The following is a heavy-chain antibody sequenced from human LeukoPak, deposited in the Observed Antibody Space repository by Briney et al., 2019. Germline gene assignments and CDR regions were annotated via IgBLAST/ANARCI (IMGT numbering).Heavy chain of an antibody. CDR3: ARGPTISETGYFDY. V-gene: IGHV4-34*01. CDR1: GGSFSTYS. Sequence: SETLSLTCAVSGGSFSTYSWSWIRQPPGKGLEWIAEINHRGDTNYNPSVKGRVTISVDTSKSQFSLKVSSLTAADTAVYYCARGPTISETGYFDYWGQGTLVTVSS. J-gene: IGHJ4*03. CDR2: INHRGDT. D-gene: IGHD3-9*01.